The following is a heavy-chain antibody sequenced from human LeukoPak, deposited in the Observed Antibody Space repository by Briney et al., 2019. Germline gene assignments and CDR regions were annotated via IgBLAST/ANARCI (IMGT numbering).Heavy chain of an antibody. J-gene: IGHJ6*03. D-gene: IGHD5-24*01. Sequence: SETPSLTCAVSGYSINSGSSWGWIRQPPGKGLDWIGTIYHSGSTYYNPSLKSRVTISVDTSKNQFSLKLSSVTAADTAVYYCARHDNFYYYYMDVWGKGTTVTVSS. CDR1: GYSINSGSS. V-gene: IGHV4-38-2*01. CDR3: ARHDNFYYYYMDV. CDR2: IYHSGST.